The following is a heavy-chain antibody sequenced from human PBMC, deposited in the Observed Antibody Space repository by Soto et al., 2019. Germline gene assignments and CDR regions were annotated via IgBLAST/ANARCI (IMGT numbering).Heavy chain of an antibody. CDR1: GGSISSSSYY. J-gene: IGHJ6*02. D-gene: IGHD5-18*01. Sequence: SETLSLTCTVSGGSISSSSYYWGWIRQPPGKGLEWIGSIYYSGSTYYNPSLKSRVTISVDTSKNQFSPKLSSVTAADTAVYYCARSQPMELWSNGMDVWGQGTTVTVSS. CDR2: IYYSGST. V-gene: IGHV4-39*01. CDR3: ARSQPMELWSNGMDV.